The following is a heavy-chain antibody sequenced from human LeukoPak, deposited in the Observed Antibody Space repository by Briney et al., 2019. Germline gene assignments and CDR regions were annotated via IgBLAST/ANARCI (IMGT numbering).Heavy chain of an antibody. CDR1: GFTFSSYA. D-gene: IGHD3-22*01. V-gene: IGHV3-64*01. CDR2: ISSNGGST. Sequence: GGSLRLSCAASGFTFSSYAMHWVRQAPGKGLEYVSAISSNGGSTYYANSVKGRFTISRDNSKNTLYLQMGSLRAEDMAMYYCARGNHYYDSSGYHYWGQGTLVTVSS. J-gene: IGHJ4*02. CDR3: ARGNHYYDSSGYHY.